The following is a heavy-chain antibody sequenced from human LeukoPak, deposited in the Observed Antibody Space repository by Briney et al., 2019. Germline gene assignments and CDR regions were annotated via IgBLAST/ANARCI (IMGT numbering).Heavy chain of an antibody. CDR2: VNTNTGNP. V-gene: IGHV7-4-1*02. Sequence: ASVKVSCKASGYTFTSYAMNWVRQAPGQGLEWMGWVNTNTGNPTYAQGFTGRFVFSLDTSVSTAYLQISSLKAEDTAVYYCAREIAVAGICWFDPWGQGTLVTVSS. CDR1: GYTFTSYA. J-gene: IGHJ5*02. CDR3: AREIAVAGICWFDP. D-gene: IGHD6-19*01.